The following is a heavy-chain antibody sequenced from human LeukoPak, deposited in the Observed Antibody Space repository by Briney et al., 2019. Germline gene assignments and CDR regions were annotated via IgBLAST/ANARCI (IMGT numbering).Heavy chain of an antibody. CDR2: INSDGNST. V-gene: IGHV3-74*01. Sequence: PGGSLRLSCAASGFIFRTYWMHWVRQAPGKGLVWVSRINSDGNSTSYADSVKGRFTISRDNAKNSLYLQMSSLRAEDTAVYYCARDYATTGRKHFDYWGQGTLVTVSS. J-gene: IGHJ4*02. D-gene: IGHD5-12*01. CDR1: GFIFRTYW. CDR3: ARDYATTGRKHFDY.